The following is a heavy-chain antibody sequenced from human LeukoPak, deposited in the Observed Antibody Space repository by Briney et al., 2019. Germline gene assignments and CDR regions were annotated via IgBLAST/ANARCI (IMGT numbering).Heavy chain of an antibody. CDR1: GYTFTSYG. V-gene: IGHV1-18*01. D-gene: IGHD3-22*01. CDR2: ISAYNGNT. CDR3: ARDDSSGENWFDP. Sequence: GASVKVSCKASGYTFTSYGISWVRQAPGQGLEWMGWISAYNGNTNYAQKLQGRVTMTTDTSTSTAHMELRSLRSDDTAVYYCARDDSSGENWFDPWGQGTLVTVSS. J-gene: IGHJ5*02.